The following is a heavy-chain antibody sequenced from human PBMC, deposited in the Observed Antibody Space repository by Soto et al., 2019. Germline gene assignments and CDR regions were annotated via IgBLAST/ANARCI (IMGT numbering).Heavy chain of an antibody. CDR3: ARALPLRYFDWLHYYYYYGMDV. CDR1: GGSISSSSYY. V-gene: IGHV4-39*01. Sequence: SETLSLTCTVSGGSISSSSYYWGWIRQPPGKGLEWIGSIYNSGSTYYNPSLKSRVTISVDTSKNQFSLKLSSVTAADTAVYYCARALPLRYFDWLHYYYYYGMDVWGQGTTVTVSS. CDR2: IYNSGST. D-gene: IGHD3-9*01. J-gene: IGHJ6*02.